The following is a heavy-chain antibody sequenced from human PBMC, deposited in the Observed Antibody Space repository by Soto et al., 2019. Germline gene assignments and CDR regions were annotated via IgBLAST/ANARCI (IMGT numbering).Heavy chain of an antibody. Sequence: PVESLKISCQGSGYRFTDYWIGWVRQIPWKGLEWMGIIYPGDSYTRYSPSFEGQVTISADKSITTAYLQWSSLKASDTAMYYCARSPIRRGKAEAGREFEYWGKGNMVSVSA. J-gene: IGHJ4*02. V-gene: IGHV5-51*01. CDR2: IYPGDSYT. CDR3: ARSPIRRGKAEAGREFEY. CDR1: GYRFTDYW. D-gene: IGHD6-19*01.